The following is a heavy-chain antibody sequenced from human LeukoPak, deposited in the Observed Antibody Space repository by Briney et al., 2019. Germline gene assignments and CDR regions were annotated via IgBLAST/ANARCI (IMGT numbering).Heavy chain of an antibody. D-gene: IGHD1-26*01. CDR1: GYTFTGYY. V-gene: IGHV1-2*02. Sequence: ASVKVSCKASGYTFTGYYMHWVRQAPGQGLEWMGWINPNSGGTNYAQKFQGRVTMTRDTSISTAYMELSRLRSDDTAVYYCARALRPLIVGAANAFDVWGQGTMVTVSS. J-gene: IGHJ3*01. CDR2: INPNSGGT. CDR3: ARALRPLIVGAANAFDV.